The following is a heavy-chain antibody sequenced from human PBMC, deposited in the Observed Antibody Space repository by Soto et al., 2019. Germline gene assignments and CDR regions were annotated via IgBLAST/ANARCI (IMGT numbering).Heavy chain of an antibody. Sequence: EVQLLESGGGLVQPGGSLRLSCAASGFTFSSYAMSWVRQAPGKGLEWVSAISGSGCSTYYADSVKVLFTISRDNSKNTLYLQMNSVSAADTAVYYCATAFRTADPTAVLNRWFDPWVHGTLVSVS. D-gene: IGHD2-2*01. CDR2: ISGSGCST. J-gene: IGHJ5*02. V-gene: IGHV3-23*01. CDR3: ATAFRTADPTAVLNRWFDP. CDR1: GFTFSSYA.